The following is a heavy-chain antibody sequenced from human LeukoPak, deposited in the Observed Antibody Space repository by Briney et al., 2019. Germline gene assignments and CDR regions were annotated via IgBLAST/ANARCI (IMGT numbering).Heavy chain of an antibody. CDR1: GYTFTSYG. J-gene: IGHJ4*02. CDR3: ARAVSDIRMDIAAADYFDY. Sequence: GASVKVSCKASGYTFTSYGISWVRQAPGQGLEWMGWISAYNGNTNYAQKLQGRVTMTTDTSTSTAYMELRSLRSDDTAVYYCARAVSDIRMDIAAADYFDYWGQGTLVTVSS. D-gene: IGHD6-13*01. CDR2: ISAYNGNT. V-gene: IGHV1-18*01.